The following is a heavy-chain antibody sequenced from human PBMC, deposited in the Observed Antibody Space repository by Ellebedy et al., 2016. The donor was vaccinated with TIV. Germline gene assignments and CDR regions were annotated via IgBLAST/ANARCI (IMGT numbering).Heavy chain of an antibody. CDR3: VRGDLNDY. V-gene: IGHV3-43*01. J-gene: IGHJ4*02. Sequence: GESLKISCAASGFTFDDYTMHWVRQAPGKGLEWVSLITWDADSTQYADSVKGRFTISRDNSRNSLNLQMHSLRTDDTALYYCVRGDLNDYWGQGTLVTVSS. CDR2: ITWDADST. CDR1: GFTFDDYT.